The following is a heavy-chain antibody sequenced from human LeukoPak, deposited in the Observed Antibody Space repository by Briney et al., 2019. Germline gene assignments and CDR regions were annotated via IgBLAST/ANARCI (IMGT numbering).Heavy chain of an antibody. Sequence: ASVTVSCKASGYTFTSYGISWVRQAPGPGLEWMGWIGAYNGNTNYAQKLQGRVTMTTDTSTSTAYMELRSLRSDDTAVYYCAREYSSSSNIDYWGQGTLVTVSS. CDR3: AREYSSSSNIDY. J-gene: IGHJ4*02. V-gene: IGHV1-18*01. CDR1: GYTFTSYG. D-gene: IGHD6-6*01. CDR2: IGAYNGNT.